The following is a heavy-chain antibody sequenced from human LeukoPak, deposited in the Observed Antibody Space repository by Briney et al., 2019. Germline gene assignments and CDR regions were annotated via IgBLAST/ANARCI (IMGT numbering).Heavy chain of an antibody. CDR2: IYYSGST. D-gene: IGHD6-19*01. Sequence: SETLSLTCTVSGGSISSYYWSWIRQPPGKGLEWIGYIYYSGSTNYNPSLKSRVTISVDTSKNQFSLKLSSVTSADTAVYYCARDRSGWYDYWGQGTLVTVSS. V-gene: IGHV4-59*01. CDR1: GGSISSYY. CDR3: ARDRSGWYDY. J-gene: IGHJ4*02.